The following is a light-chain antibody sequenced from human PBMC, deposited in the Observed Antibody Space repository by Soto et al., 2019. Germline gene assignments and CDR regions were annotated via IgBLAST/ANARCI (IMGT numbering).Light chain of an antibody. CDR2: AAS. V-gene: IGKV1-39*01. Sequence: DIQMTQSPSSLSPSFGDRGTITCRASQSISDYLNWYQQKPGEAPNVLIYAASSLHSGVPSRFSGSGSETDFTLTISSLQPEDFATYFCQQSFITPWTFGQGTMVDIK. CDR1: QSISDY. CDR3: QQSFITPWT. J-gene: IGKJ1*01.